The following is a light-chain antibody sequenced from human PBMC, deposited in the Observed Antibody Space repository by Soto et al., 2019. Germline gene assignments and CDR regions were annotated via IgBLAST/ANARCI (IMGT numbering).Light chain of an antibody. Sequence: QSALTQRASVSGSPGQSITISCTGTSSDVGSYNLVSWYQQHPGKAPKLMIYEGSKRPSGVSNRFSGSKSGNTASLTISGLQAEDEADYYCCSYAGSSTFEVFGAGTKLTVL. J-gene: IGLJ2*01. CDR3: CSYAGSSTFEV. V-gene: IGLV2-23*03. CDR2: EGS. CDR1: SSDVGSYNL.